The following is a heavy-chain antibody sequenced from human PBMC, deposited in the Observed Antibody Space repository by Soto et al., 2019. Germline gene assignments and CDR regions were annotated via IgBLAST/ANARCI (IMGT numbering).Heavy chain of an antibody. D-gene: IGHD3-9*01. Sequence: SVKVSCKASGGTFSSYTISWLRQAPGQGLEWMGRIIPILGIANYAQKFQGRVTITADKSTSTAYMELSSLRSEDTAVYYCAREGAYDILTGPYDYWGQGTLVTVSS. J-gene: IGHJ4*02. CDR2: IIPILGIA. CDR3: AREGAYDILTGPYDY. V-gene: IGHV1-69*04. CDR1: GGTFSSYT.